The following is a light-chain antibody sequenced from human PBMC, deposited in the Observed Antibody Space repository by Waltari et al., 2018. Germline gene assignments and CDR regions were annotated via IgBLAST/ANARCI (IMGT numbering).Light chain of an antibody. Sequence: QSVLTQPPPVSAAPGQRVTISCSVSISNIANHIVSWYQQFPGTAPKLLIYDNSKRSSGIPDRCSGSKSGTSATLGIIGLQTGDEADYYCGTWDSSLSAVVFGGGTKLTV. J-gene: IGLJ2*01. V-gene: IGLV1-51*01. CDR1: ISNIANHI. CDR2: DNS. CDR3: GTWDSSLSAVV.